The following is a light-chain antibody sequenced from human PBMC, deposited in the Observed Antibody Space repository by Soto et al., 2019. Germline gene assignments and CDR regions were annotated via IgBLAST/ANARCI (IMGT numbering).Light chain of an antibody. CDR3: QQLNNLPLT. CDR1: QGISTS. CDR2: TAS. Sequence: DIQLTQSPSFLSASVGDRVTITCRASQGISTSLAWYQQKPGKAPKLLIYTASTLQSGVPSSLSGSGSGTVFTLTISSLQSDDFTTYYCQQLNNLPLTFGLGTTVDV. J-gene: IGKJ3*01. V-gene: IGKV1-9*01.